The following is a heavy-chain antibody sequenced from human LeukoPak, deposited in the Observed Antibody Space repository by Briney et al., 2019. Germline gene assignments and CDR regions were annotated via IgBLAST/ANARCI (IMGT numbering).Heavy chain of an antibody. V-gene: IGHV3-30-3*01. CDR3: ARVQWTGSDGGSFEY. J-gene: IGHJ4*02. Sequence: PGRSLRLSCAASGFTFSSYAMHWVRQVPGKGLEWVAVISFDGINKYYADSVKGQFTISRDNSKNTLYLQMNSLRAEDTAVYYCARVQWTGSDGGSFEYWGQGTLVTVSS. CDR1: GFTFSSYA. CDR2: ISFDGINK. D-gene: IGHD3-16*01.